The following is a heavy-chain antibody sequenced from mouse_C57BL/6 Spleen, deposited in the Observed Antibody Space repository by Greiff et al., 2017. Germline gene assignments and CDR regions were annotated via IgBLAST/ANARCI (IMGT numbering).Heavy chain of an antibody. CDR2: IYPGDGDT. Sequence: QVQLQQSGSELVKPGASVKISCKASGYAFSSYWMNWVKQRPGKGLEWIGQIYPGDGDTNYNGKFKGKATLTADKSSSTAYMQLSSLTSEDSAVYFCANTPYGSSICCAMDYWGQGTSVTVSS. CDR1: GYAFSSYW. V-gene: IGHV1-80*01. D-gene: IGHD1-1*01. CDR3: ANTPYGSSICCAMDY. J-gene: IGHJ4*01.